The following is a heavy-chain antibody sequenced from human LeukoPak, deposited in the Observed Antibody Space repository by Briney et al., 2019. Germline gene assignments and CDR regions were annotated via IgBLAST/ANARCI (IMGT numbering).Heavy chain of an antibody. CDR3: ARASVITMIVVGAFDI. D-gene: IGHD3-22*01. V-gene: IGHV1-46*01. CDR2: INPSGGST. J-gene: IGHJ3*02. CDR1: GGTFTGYY. Sequence: ASVKVSCKASGGTFTGYYMHWVRQAPGQGLEWMGIINPSGGSTSYAQKFQGRVTMARDTSTSTVYMELSSLRSEDTAVYYCARASVITMIVVGAFDIWGQGTMVTVSS.